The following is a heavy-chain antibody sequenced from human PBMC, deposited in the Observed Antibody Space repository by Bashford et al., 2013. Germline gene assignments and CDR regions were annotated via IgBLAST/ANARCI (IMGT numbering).Heavy chain of an antibody. CDR3: ATADPPTEVVPAATTQYYYGMDV. CDR2: FDPEDGET. CDR1: GGTFSSYA. D-gene: IGHD2-2*01. J-gene: IGHJ6*02. V-gene: IGHV1-24*01. Sequence: ASVKVSCKASGGTFSSYAISWVRQAPGKGLEWMGGFDPEDGETIYAQKFQGRVTMTEDTSTDTAYMELSSLRSEDTAVYYCATADPPTEVVPAATTQYYYGMDVWGQGTTVTVSS.